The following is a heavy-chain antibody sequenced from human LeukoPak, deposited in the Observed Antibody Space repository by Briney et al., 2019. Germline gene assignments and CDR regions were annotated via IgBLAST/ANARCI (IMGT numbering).Heavy chain of an antibody. D-gene: IGHD2/OR15-2a*01. CDR3: TSLGATGFYAFDY. V-gene: IGHV3-15*01. Sequence: GGSLRLSCAASGFSFNNVWMSWVRQAPGKGLEWVGHIKSKPDGGTTERAAHVKGRFTISIDESKNTLYLQMNSLRTEDTAVYYCTSLGATGFYAFDYWGQGTLVTVSS. CDR1: GFSFNNVW. J-gene: IGHJ4*02. CDR2: IKSKPDGGTT.